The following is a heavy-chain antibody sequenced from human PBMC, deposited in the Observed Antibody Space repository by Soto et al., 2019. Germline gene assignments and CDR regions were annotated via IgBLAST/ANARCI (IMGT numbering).Heavy chain of an antibody. CDR3: VRTACVINNCSYRGVR. V-gene: IGHV3-33*01. D-gene: IGHD3-10*01. CDR1: GSDFKTYG. Sequence: QGHLVESGGGVVQPGRSLRLSCVASGSDFKTYGMHWVRQAPGKGLEWVAVIGFDGTNIHYSDSVRGRSSISRDNSENTVSLQMNSLRVEDTALYYCVRTACVINNCSYRGVRWGQGTLVTV. J-gene: IGHJ4*02. CDR2: IGFDGTNI.